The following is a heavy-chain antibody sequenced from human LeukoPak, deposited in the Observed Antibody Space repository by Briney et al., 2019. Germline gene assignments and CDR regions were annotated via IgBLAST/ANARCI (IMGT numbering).Heavy chain of an antibody. Sequence: GGSLRLSCAASGFTLSNYATHRVRQAPGEGLEWVATISFNGRNKYYAESVKGRFTISRDNPQNTLYLQMNSLRVDDTALYFCARDIWEDAVVGSTTVADYWGQGTLVTVSS. CDR3: ARDIWEDAVVGSTTVADY. V-gene: IGHV3-30*04. CDR2: ISFNGRNK. CDR1: GFTLSNYA. D-gene: IGHD1-26*01. J-gene: IGHJ4*02.